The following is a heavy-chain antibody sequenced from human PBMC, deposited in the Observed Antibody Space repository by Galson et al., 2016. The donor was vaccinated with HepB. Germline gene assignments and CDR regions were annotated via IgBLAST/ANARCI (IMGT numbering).Heavy chain of an antibody. J-gene: IGHJ4*02. CDR1: GFTFSSYG. D-gene: IGHD2-21*02. CDR2: ISSDGGDQ. V-gene: IGHV3-30*19. Sequence: SLRLSCAASGFTFSSYGMRWVRQAPGKGLEWVAVISSDGGDQNYADSVKGRFTVSRDNSTNTLFLQMNSLRVEDTAVYYCAKRACGRGCPRDDWGQGTQVTVS. CDR3: AKRACGRGCPRDD.